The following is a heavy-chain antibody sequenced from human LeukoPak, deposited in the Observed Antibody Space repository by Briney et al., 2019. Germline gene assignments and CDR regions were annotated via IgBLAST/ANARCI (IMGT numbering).Heavy chain of an antibody. CDR1: GGSISSYY. V-gene: IGHV4-59*08. CDR2: IYYSGST. Sequence: SETLSLTCTVSGGSISSYYWSWIRQPPGKGLEWIGYIYYSGSTNYNPSLKSRVTISVDTSKNQFSLKLSSVTAADTAVYYCVSSGYQRMVWFDPWGQGTLLIVSS. CDR3: VSSGYQRMVWFDP. D-gene: IGHD3-22*01. J-gene: IGHJ5*02.